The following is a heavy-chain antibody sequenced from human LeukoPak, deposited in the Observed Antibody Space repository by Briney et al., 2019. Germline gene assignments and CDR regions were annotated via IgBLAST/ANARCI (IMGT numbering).Heavy chain of an antibody. CDR2: ISGSGGST. J-gene: IGHJ5*02. Sequence: PGGSLRLSCAASGFTFSSYAMSWVRQAPGKGLEWVSAISGSGGSTYYADSVKGRFTISRDNSKNTLYLQMNSLRAEDTAVYYCPPPWGIAARLYWFDPWGQGTLVTVSS. CDR3: PPPWGIAARLYWFDP. V-gene: IGHV3-23*01. D-gene: IGHD6-6*01. CDR1: GFTFSSYA.